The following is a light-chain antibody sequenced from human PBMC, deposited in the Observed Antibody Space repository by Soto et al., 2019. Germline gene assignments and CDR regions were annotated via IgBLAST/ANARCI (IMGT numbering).Light chain of an antibody. Sequence: QSVLTQPPSASGTPGQRVAISCSGGSSNIGSEAVNWYQQLPGTAPKLLLYSNNQRPSGVPDRFSGSKSGTSASLAISGLQSEYEADYYCAAWDDSLNGPVFGGGPKLTVL. CDR3: AAWDDSLNGPV. J-gene: IGLJ3*02. CDR2: SNN. V-gene: IGLV1-44*01. CDR1: SSNIGSEA.